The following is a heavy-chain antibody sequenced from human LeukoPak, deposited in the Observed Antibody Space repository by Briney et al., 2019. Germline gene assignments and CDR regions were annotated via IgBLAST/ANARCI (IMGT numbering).Heavy chain of an antibody. D-gene: IGHD1-26*01. Sequence: SETLSLACTVSGGSISSYYWSWIRQPPGKGLEWIGYIYYSGSTNYNPSLKSRVTISVDTSKNQFSLKLSSVTAADTAVYYCAREGGALGYWGQGTLVTVSS. J-gene: IGHJ4*02. CDR1: GGSISSYY. CDR2: IYYSGST. V-gene: IGHV4-59*01. CDR3: AREGGALGY.